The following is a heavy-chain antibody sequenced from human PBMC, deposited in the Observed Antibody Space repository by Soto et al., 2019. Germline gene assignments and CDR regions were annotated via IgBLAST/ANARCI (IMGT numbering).Heavy chain of an antibody. D-gene: IGHD5-18*01. Sequence: GASVKVSCKASGFTFADSAVQWVRQARGQSLEWMGRILVDSHNTKSAQKFTERVTISWDVSTSTAFMELNSLTSEDTAIYYCARMESFGSLNWFDPWGQGTLVTVSS. CDR3: ARMESFGSLNWFDP. CDR1: GFTFADSA. J-gene: IGHJ5*02. CDR2: ILVDSHNT. V-gene: IGHV1-58*01.